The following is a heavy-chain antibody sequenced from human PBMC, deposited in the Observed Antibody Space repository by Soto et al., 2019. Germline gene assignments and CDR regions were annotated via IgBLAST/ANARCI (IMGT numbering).Heavy chain of an antibody. CDR1: GYTFTNHW. CDR3: ARLGTSMSGGYLDY. CDR2: IYPGDSDT. J-gene: IGHJ4*02. V-gene: IGHV5-51*01. D-gene: IGHD5-18*01. Sequence: GESLKISCKGSGYTFTNHWIAWVRQTPGKGLEGMGIIYPGDSDTRYSPSFQGQVTMSADKSIRTAYLQWSSLKASDTATYYCARLGTSMSGGYLDYWGQGTLVTVSS.